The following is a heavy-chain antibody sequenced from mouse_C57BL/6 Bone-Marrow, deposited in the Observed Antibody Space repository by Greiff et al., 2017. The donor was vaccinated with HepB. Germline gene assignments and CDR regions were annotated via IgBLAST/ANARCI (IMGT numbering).Heavy chain of an antibody. CDR1: GYTFTSYW. CDR3: ARSDDGYYVPDWYFDF. Sequence: VQLQQSGTELVKPGASVKLSCKASGYTFTSYWMHWVKQRPGQGLEWIGNINPSNGGTNYNEKFKSKATLTVDKSSSTAYMQHSSLTSEDSAVYYCARSDDGYYVPDWYFDFWGKGTPVTVSS. V-gene: IGHV1-53*01. D-gene: IGHD2-3*01. J-gene: IGHJ1*03. CDR2: INPSNGGT.